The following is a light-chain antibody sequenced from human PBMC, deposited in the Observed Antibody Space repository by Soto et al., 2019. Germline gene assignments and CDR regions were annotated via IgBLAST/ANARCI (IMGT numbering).Light chain of an antibody. V-gene: IGKV3-20*01. CDR1: QSVSSSY. CDR3: QQYGT. CDR2: GAS. Sequence: EIVLTQSPGTLSLSPGERATLSCRASQSVSSSYLAWYQQKPGQAPRLLIYGASSRAPGIPDRFSGSGSGTDFTLTISRLEPEDFAVYYCQQYGTFGPGTKVDIK. J-gene: IGKJ3*01.